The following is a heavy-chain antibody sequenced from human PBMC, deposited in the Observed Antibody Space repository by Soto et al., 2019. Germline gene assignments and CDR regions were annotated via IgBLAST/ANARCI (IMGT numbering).Heavy chain of an antibody. D-gene: IGHD3-22*01. J-gene: IGHJ4*02. V-gene: IGHV4-39*01. Sequence: QLQLQESGPGLVKPSATLSLTCTVSGGSISSSSYSWAWIRQPPGKGLEWIGSIYYSGSTYYNPSLNSRVTISVDKSKNQFSLKLSSVTAADTAVYYCARGYYDSSGYYNLDYWGQGTLVTVSS. CDR2: IYYSGST. CDR3: ARGYYDSSGYYNLDY. CDR1: GGSISSSSYS.